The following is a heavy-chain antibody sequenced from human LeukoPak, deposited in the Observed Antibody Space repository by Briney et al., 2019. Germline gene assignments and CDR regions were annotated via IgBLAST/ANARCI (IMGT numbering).Heavy chain of an antibody. CDR2: IYYSGST. CDR3: ARLCSSTSCYKLGNFDY. J-gene: IGHJ4*02. V-gene: IGHV4-31*03. CDR1: GGSISSGGYY. D-gene: IGHD2-2*01. Sequence: SETLSLTCTVSGGSISSGGYYWSWIRQHPGKGLEWIGYIYYSGSTYYNPSLKSRVTISVDTSKYQFSLKLSSVTAADTAVYYCARLCSSTSCYKLGNFDYWGQGTLVTVSS.